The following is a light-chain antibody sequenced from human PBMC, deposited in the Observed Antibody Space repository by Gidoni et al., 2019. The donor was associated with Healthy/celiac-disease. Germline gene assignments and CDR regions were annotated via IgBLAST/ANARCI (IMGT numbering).Light chain of an antibody. CDR1: QSVSSN. V-gene: IGKV3-15*01. CDR3: QQYNNWPPIT. CDR2: DAS. Sequence: IVIRQSPATLFVSPGERATLSCRASQSVSSNLAWYQQKPGQAPRLLIYDASTRATGIPARFSGSGSGTEFTLTISSLQSEDFAVYYCQQYNNWPPITFGQXTRLEIK. J-gene: IGKJ5*01.